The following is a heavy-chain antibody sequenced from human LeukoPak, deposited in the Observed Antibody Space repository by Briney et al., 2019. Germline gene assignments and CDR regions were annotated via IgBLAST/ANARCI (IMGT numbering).Heavy chain of an antibody. D-gene: IGHD3-9*01. J-gene: IGHJ5*02. CDR2: INRDGTTT. CDR1: GFPFRDYW. V-gene: IGHV3-74*01. CDR3: ARDFDYPAS. Sequence: PGGSLRLSCVASGFPFRDYWMYWVRQAPGKGLMWVSRINRDGTTTNYADSVKGRFTISRDNARNTLYLQMNTLRAEDTALYYCARDFDYPASWGQGTLVTVSS.